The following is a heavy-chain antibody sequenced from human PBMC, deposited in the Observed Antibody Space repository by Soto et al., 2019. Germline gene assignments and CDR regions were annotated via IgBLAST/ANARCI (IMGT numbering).Heavy chain of an antibody. D-gene: IGHD5-18*01. CDR1: GYSFTSYW. CDR3: ARDRAAMVTFDAFDI. V-gene: IGHV5-51*01. CDR2: IYPGDSDT. Sequence: PGESLKISCKGSGYSFTSYWIGWVRQMPGKGLEWMGIIYPGDSDTRYSPSFQGQVTISADNSKNTLYLQMGSLRTEDLAVYFCARDRAAMVTFDAFDIWGQGTMVTVSS. J-gene: IGHJ3*02.